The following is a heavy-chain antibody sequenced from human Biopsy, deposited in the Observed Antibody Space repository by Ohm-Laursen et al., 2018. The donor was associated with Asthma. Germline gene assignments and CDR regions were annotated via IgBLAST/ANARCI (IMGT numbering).Heavy chain of an antibody. D-gene: IGHD3-10*01. CDR2: ISYDGSNR. J-gene: IGHJ6*02. CDR1: GFSFSNFA. V-gene: IGHV3-30*18. Sequence: SLRLSCSASGFSFSNFAIHWVRQAPGKGLEWVAVISYDGSNRYSADSVRGRFTISRDNSKNTLYLQMNSLRTGDTAVYYCAKDVVWFRELGGMDVWGQGTTVIVSS. CDR3: AKDVVWFRELGGMDV.